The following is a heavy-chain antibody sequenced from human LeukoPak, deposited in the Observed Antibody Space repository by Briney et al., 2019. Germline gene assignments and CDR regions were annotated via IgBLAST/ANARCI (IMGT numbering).Heavy chain of an antibody. Sequence: GESLKISCKGSGYSFTSYWIGWVRQMPGKGLEWMGIIYPGDSDTRYSPSFQGQVTISADKSISTAYLQWSSLKASDTAMYYCARLGLGSDFWSQFDPWGQGTLVTVSS. CDR2: IYPGDSDT. D-gene: IGHD3-3*01. J-gene: IGHJ5*02. CDR1: GYSFTSYW. V-gene: IGHV5-51*01. CDR3: ARLGLGSDFWSQFDP.